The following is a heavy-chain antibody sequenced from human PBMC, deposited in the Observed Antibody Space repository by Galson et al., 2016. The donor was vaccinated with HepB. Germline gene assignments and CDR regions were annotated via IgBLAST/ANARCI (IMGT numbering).Heavy chain of an antibody. Sequence: SETLSLTCTVSGGSINNYYWTWIRQPPGKGLEWIGYINYSETTRYSPSLKSRLTISIDTSKNQFSLNLRSVTAADTAVYYCARVVKFSKWGGWFDPWGQGTLVTVSS. CDR2: INYSETT. V-gene: IGHV4-59*01. D-gene: IGHD3-16*01. CDR1: GGSINNYY. CDR3: ARVVKFSKWGGWFDP. J-gene: IGHJ5*02.